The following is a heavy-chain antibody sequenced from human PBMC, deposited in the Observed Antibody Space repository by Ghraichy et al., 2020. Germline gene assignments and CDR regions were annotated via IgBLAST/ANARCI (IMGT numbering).Heavy chain of an antibody. CDR1: GGSISSSSYY. V-gene: IGHV4-39*01. Sequence: SETLSLTCTVSGGSISSSSYYWGWIRQPPGKGLEWIGSIYYSGSTYYNPSLKSRVTISVDTSKNQFSLKLSSVTAADTAVYYCARLLPPIAARQGGRWFDPWGQGTLVTVSS. J-gene: IGHJ5*02. CDR2: IYYSGST. D-gene: IGHD6-6*01. CDR3: ARLLPPIAARQGGRWFDP.